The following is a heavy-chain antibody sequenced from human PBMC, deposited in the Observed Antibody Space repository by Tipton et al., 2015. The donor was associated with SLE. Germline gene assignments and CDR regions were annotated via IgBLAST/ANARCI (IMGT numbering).Heavy chain of an antibody. D-gene: IGHD3-22*01. CDR3: ARGDYYDSSGHDAFDI. CDR2: IYYSGST. J-gene: IGHJ3*02. Sequence: TLSLTCTVSGGSISSYYWSWIRQPPGKGLEWIGYIYYSGSTNYNPSLKSRVTISVDTSKNQFSLKLSSVTAADTAVYYCARGDYYDSSGHDAFDIWGQGTMVTVSP. V-gene: IGHV4-59*01. CDR1: GGSISSYY.